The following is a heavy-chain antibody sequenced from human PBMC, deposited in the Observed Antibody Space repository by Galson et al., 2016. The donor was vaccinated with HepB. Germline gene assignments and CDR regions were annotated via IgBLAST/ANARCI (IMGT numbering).Heavy chain of an antibody. J-gene: IGHJ4*02. Sequence: SVKVSCKASGYTFTGYYMHWVRQAPGQGLEWMGWINPNSGGTNYAQKFQGWVTMTRDTSISTAYMELSRLSADHTAVYYCARGGPHNNHFDSWGQGTLVTVSS. CDR1: GYTFTGYY. CDR2: INPNSGGT. D-gene: IGHD1/OR15-1a*01. CDR3: ARGGPHNNHFDS. V-gene: IGHV1-2*04.